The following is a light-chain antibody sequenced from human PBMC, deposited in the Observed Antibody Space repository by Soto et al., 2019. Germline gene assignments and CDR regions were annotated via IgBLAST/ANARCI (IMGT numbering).Light chain of an antibody. CDR3: QQYNSYS. J-gene: IGKJ1*01. V-gene: IGKV1-5*01. Sequence: DIHINQSPSNLPASVGYRVTITCRASQSISNWLAWYQLKPGTAPKALIYHASNLQSGVPSRFSGSGSGTEFTLTISSLKPDDFATYYCQQYNSYSFGQGTKVDIK. CDR1: QSISNW. CDR2: HAS.